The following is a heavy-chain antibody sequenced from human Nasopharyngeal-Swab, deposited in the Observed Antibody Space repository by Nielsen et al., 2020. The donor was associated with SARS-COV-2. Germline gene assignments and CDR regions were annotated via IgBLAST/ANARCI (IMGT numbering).Heavy chain of an antibody. Sequence: GESLKISCVASGYSFRTYGMSWVRQAPGKGLEWVAAIVGSGDISGSGGSTYYADSVKGRFTISRDNSKNTLSLQMNSLRAEDTAVYYCAKLRSYGGNDAFDIWGQGTMVTVSS. CDR1: GYSFRTYG. CDR3: AKLRSYGGNDAFDI. D-gene: IGHD4-23*01. CDR2: IVGSGDISGSGGST. J-gene: IGHJ3*02. V-gene: IGHV3-23*01.